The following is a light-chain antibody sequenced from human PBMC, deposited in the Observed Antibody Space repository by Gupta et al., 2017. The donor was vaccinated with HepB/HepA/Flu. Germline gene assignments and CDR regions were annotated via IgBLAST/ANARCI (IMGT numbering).Light chain of an antibody. Sequence: IQLTQSPSFLSASVGDRVTITCRASQGIGSYLAWYQQRPGKALNLLIYAASTLQSGVPARFSGSGSGTEFSLSIRSLQPEDFATYYCQQVKTYPRTFGQGIKVEIK. V-gene: IGKV1-9*01. CDR1: QGIGSY. CDR3: QQVKTYPRT. J-gene: IGKJ1*01. CDR2: AAS.